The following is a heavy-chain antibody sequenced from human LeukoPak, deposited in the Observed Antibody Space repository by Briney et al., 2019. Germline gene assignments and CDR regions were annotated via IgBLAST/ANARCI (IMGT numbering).Heavy chain of an antibody. J-gene: IGHJ6*03. V-gene: IGHV1-2*02. Sequence: ASVKVSCKASGYTFTGYYMHWVPQAPGQGLEWMGWINPNSGGTNYAQKFQGRVTMTRDTSISTAYMELSRLRSDDTAVYYCARRHMVRGVMGYYYYYMDVWGKGTTVTVSS. D-gene: IGHD3-10*01. CDR1: GYTFTGYY. CDR2: INPNSGGT. CDR3: ARRHMVRGVMGYYYYYMDV.